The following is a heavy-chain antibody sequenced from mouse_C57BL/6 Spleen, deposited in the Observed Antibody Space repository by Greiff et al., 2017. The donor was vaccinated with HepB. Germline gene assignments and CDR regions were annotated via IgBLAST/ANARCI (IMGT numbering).Heavy chain of an antibody. D-gene: IGHD2-4*01. J-gene: IGHJ3*01. Sequence: VQLQQSGPELVKPGDSVKISCKASGYSFTGYFMNWVMQSHGKSLEWIGRINPYNGDTFYNQKFKGKATLTVDKSSSTAHMELRSLTSEDSAVYYCAPYDYDGGFAYWGQGTLVTVSA. CDR1: GYSFTGYF. CDR3: APYDYDGGFAY. CDR2: INPYNGDT. V-gene: IGHV1-20*01.